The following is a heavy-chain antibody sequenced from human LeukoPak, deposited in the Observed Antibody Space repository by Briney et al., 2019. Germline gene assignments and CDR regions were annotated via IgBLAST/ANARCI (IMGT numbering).Heavy chain of an antibody. Sequence: SETLSLTCTVSGGSISSGSYYWSWIRQPAGKGLEWIGRIYTSGSTNYNPSLKSRVTISVDTSKNQFSLKLSSVTAADTAVYYCAGTVTTRGGDYWGQGTLVTVSS. CDR3: AGTVTTRGGDY. CDR2: IYTSGST. J-gene: IGHJ4*02. V-gene: IGHV4-61*02. CDR1: GGSISSGSYY. D-gene: IGHD4-11*01.